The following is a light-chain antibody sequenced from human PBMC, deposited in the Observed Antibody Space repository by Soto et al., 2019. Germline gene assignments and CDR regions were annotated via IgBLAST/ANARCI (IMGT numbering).Light chain of an antibody. CDR2: AAS. CDR3: LQDYNYPRT. Sequence: AIQMTQSPSSLSASVGDRVTTTCRASQGIRNDLGWYQQKPGKAPKLLILAASSLQSGVPSRFSGSGSGTDFTLTISSLQPEDFATYYCLQDYNYPRTFGQGTKVDIK. J-gene: IGKJ1*01. CDR1: QGIRND. V-gene: IGKV1-6*01.